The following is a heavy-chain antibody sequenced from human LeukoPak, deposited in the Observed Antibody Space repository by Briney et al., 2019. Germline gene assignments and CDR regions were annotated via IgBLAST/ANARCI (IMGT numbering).Heavy chain of an antibody. Sequence: SETLSLTCTVSGGSIRSSYYYWGWIRQPPGKGLEWIGSIYDSGSTYYNPSLKSRVTISVDTSKNQFSLKLNSVTAADTAVYYCASSQYSNLDYWGQGTLVTVSS. CDR1: GGSIRSSYYY. D-gene: IGHD4-11*01. CDR3: ASSQYSNLDY. J-gene: IGHJ4*02. CDR2: IYDSGST. V-gene: IGHV4-39*01.